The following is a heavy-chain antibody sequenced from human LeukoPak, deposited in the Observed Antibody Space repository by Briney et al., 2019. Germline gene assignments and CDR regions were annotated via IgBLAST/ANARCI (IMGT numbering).Heavy chain of an antibody. Sequence: SGTLSLTCDVSGGSRINAGWWSWVRQPPGKGLEWIGEIFHSGNTKFNPSLESRVTISVDKSNHQFTLEMKSVTAADAAIYYCARDLGYYYGLDIWSRGTTVTVSS. J-gene: IGHJ6*02. D-gene: IGHD3-16*01. CDR1: GGSRINAGW. V-gene: IGHV4-4*02. CDR2: IFHSGNT. CDR3: ARDLGYYYGLDI.